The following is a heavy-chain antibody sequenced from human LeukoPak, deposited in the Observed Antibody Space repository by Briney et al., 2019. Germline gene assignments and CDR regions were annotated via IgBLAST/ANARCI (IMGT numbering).Heavy chain of an antibody. J-gene: IGHJ6*03. CDR1: GFTFSSYA. CDR2: IRGSGDRT. D-gene: IGHD1-26*01. CDR3: AKDSKIVGATFRSYHYMDV. Sequence: GGSLRLSCAAPGFTFSSYAMSWVRQAPGKGLEWVSAIRGSGDRTHYADSVKGRFTISRDNSKNTLYLQMNSLRAEDTAVYYCAKDSKIVGATFRSYHYMDVWGKGTAVTVSS. V-gene: IGHV3-23*01.